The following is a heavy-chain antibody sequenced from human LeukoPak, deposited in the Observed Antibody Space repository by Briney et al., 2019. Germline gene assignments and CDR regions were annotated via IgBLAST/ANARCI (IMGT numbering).Heavy chain of an antibody. D-gene: IGHD2-8*01. V-gene: IGHV4-34*01. Sequence: SETLSLTCAVYGGSFSGYYWSWIRQPPGKGLEWIGEINHSGSTNYNPSLKSRVTISVDTSKNQFSLKLSSVTAADTAAYYCARVPRLVVPELLDPWGQGTLVTVSS. J-gene: IGHJ5*02. CDR3: ARVPRLVVPELLDP. CDR1: GGSFSGYY. CDR2: INHSGST.